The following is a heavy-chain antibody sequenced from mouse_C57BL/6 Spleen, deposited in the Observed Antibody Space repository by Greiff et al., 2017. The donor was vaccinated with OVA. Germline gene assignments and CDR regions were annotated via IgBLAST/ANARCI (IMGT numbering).Heavy chain of an antibody. CDR1: GYSFTDYN. V-gene: IGHV1-39*01. D-gene: IGHD2-5*01. CDR2: INPNYGTT. J-gene: IGHJ3*01. CDR3: ARAFYSNYVRAY. Sequence: EVQLQQSGPELVKPGASVKISCKASGYSFTDYNMNWVKQSNGKSLEWIGVINPNYGTTSYNQKFKGKATLPVDKSSSPAYMQLNILTSEDSAVYDCARAFYSNYVRAYWGQGTLVTVSA.